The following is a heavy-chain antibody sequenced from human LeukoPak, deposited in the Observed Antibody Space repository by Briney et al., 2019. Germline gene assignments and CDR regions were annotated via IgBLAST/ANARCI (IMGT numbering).Heavy chain of an antibody. V-gene: IGHV4-39*07. D-gene: IGHD3-22*01. Sequence: PSETLSLTCTVSGGSIRSSSYYWGWIRQPPGKGLQWIGSISYSGSTYYNPSLKSRVTISLDTSKNQFSLKLSSVTAADTAVYYCARGSGYYGEDFEYWGQGTLVTVSS. CDR2: ISYSGST. CDR1: GGSIRSSSYY. J-gene: IGHJ4*02. CDR3: ARGSGYYGEDFEY.